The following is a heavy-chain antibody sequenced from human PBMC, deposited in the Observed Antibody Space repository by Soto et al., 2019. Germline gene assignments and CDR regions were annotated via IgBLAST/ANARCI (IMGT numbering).Heavy chain of an antibody. D-gene: IGHD6-19*01. J-gene: IGHJ6*02. CDR1: GYSISSGYY. Sequence: SETLSLTCAVSGYSISSGYYWGWIRQPPGKGLEWIGSIYHSGSTYYNPSLKSRVTISVDTSKNQFSLKLSSVTAADTAVSYCASRYSSGWGTVETGRYYYYGMDVWGQGTTVTVSS. CDR3: ASRYSSGWGTVETGRYYYYGMDV. V-gene: IGHV4-38-2*01. CDR2: IYHSGST.